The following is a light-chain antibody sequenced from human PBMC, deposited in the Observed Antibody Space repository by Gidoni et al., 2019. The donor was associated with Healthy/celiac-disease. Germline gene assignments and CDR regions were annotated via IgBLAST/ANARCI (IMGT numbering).Light chain of an antibody. V-gene: IGKV1-9*01. Sequence: PSFLSASVGDRVTITCRASQGISSYLAWYQQQPGKAPTLLIYAASTLQSGVPSRFSGSGSGTEFTLTISSLQPEYFATYYCQQLNSYPLTFGGGTKVEIK. J-gene: IGKJ4*01. CDR3: QQLNSYPLT. CDR1: QGISSY. CDR2: AAS.